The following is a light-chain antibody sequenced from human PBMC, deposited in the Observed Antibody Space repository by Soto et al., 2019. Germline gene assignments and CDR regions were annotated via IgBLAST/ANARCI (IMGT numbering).Light chain of an antibody. V-gene: IGKV3-11*01. Sequence: EIVLTQSPATLSLSPGETATLSCRASESVSRYLAWYQQKPGQAPGLLIYDASNRATGIPTRFSGSGSGTDFTLTISSLEPDDFAVYYCQQRSRTFGGGTKVEI. CDR2: DAS. CDR1: ESVSRY. CDR3: QQRSRT. J-gene: IGKJ4*01.